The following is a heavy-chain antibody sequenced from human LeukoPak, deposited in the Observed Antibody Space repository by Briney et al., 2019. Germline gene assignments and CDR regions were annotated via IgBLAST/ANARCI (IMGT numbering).Heavy chain of an antibody. CDR3: VPSSSGPDY. CDR2: ISYDGSNK. CDR1: GFTFSSYA. D-gene: IGHD3-22*01. V-gene: IGHV3-30-3*01. Sequence: TGGSLRLSCAASGFTFSSYAMHWVRQAPGKGLEWVAVISYDGSNKCYADSVKGRFTISRDNSKNTLYLQMNSLRAEDTAVYYCVPSSSGPDYWGQGTLVTVSS. J-gene: IGHJ4*02.